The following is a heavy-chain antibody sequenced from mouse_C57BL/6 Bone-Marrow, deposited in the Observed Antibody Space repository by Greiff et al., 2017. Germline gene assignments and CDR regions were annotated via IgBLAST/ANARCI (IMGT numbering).Heavy chain of an antibody. D-gene: IGHD2-5*01. CDR3: ASSYYSNYVGSFFDY. J-gene: IGHJ2*01. Sequence: EVQLQQSGPGLAKPSQTLSLTCSVTGYSITSDYWNWIRKFPGNKLEYMGYISYSGSTYYNPSLKSRISITRDTSKNQYYLQLNSVTTEDTATYYCASSYYSNYVGSFFDYWGQGTTLTVSS. V-gene: IGHV3-8*01. CDR2: ISYSGST. CDR1: GYSITSDY.